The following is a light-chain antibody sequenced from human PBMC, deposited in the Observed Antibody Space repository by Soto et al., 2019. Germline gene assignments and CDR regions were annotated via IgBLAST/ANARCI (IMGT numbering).Light chain of an antibody. CDR3: QQYGSSPRT. CDR2: GAS. CDR1: QIVSSNY. V-gene: IGKV3-20*01. J-gene: IGKJ1*01. Sequence: EIVLTHSPGTLSLSPGERATLSCRAIQIVSSNYLAWYQQKPGQAPRLLIYGASSRATGIPDRFSGSGSGTDFNLTISRLEPEDFAVYYCQQYGSSPRTFGQGTKVEIK.